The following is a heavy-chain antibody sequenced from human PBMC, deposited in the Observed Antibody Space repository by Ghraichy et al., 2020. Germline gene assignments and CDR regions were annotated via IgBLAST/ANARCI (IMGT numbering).Heavy chain of an antibody. D-gene: IGHD6-19*01. Sequence: SETLSLTCSVSGGSVSSVGDYWSWIRQPPGKGLEWIGNIYYSGSTNYNPSLRSRVNISVDTSKNHLSLKLTSVTAADTAIYYCARGPRGSAWLDSWGQGTLVTVSS. J-gene: IGHJ4*02. V-gene: IGHV4-61*08. CDR1: GGSVSSVGDY. CDR2: IYYSGST. CDR3: ARGPRGSAWLDS.